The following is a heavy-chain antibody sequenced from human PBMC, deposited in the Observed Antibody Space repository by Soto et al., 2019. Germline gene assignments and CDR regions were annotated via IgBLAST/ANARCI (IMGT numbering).Heavy chain of an antibody. D-gene: IGHD5-12*01. CDR1: GFTFSNYW. J-gene: IGHJ4*01. CDR3: ASSGLYDPLDY. V-gene: IGHV3-74*01. CDR2: LNNDGTST. Sequence: EVQLVESGGGLVQPGGSLRLSCAASGFTFSNYWMHWVRQAPGEGMVWVSRLNNDGTSTTYADSVKGRFTISRDNAKNTLYLQMNTLRAEDTAVYYCASSGLYDPLDYWGHGNMVTVS.